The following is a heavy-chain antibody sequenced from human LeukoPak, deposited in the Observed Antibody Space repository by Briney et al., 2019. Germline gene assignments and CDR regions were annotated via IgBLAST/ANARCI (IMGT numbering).Heavy chain of an antibody. CDR1: GGSISSYY. Sequence: SETLSLTCTVSGGSISSYYWGWVRQPPGKGLEWIGSISYSGSTYYNPSLKSRVTISVDTSKNQFSLKLSSVTAADTADYYCARDASGFFIGFDCWGQGTLVAVSS. J-gene: IGHJ4*02. V-gene: IGHV4-39*02. CDR2: ISYSGST. D-gene: IGHD3-10*01. CDR3: ARDASGFFIGFDC.